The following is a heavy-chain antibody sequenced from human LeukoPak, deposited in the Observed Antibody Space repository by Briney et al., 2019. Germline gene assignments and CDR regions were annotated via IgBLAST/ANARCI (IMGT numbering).Heavy chain of an antibody. CDR3: ARDQVSIAGTGIDY. D-gene: IGHD6-13*01. Sequence: GSLRLSCLGSDFIFTKYWMTWVRQAPGQGLVWVANIREDGNKDNYIDSVRGRFTISRDNAKNSLYLQMNSLRAEDTAVYYCARDQVSIAGTGIDYWGQGTLVTVSS. V-gene: IGHV3-7*01. CDR1: DFIFTKYW. J-gene: IGHJ4*02. CDR2: IREDGNKD.